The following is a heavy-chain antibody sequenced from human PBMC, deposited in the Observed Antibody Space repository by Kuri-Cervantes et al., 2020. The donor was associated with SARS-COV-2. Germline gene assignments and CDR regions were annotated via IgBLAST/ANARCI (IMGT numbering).Heavy chain of an antibody. V-gene: IGHV4-39*07. CDR1: GGSISSSSYY. CDR3: ARVPSYYYDSSGYYDL. Sequence: GSLRLSCTVSGGSISSSSYYWGWIRRPPGKGLEWIGSIYYSGSTNYNPSLKSRVTISVDTSKNQFSLKLSSVTAADTAVYYCARVPSYYYDSSGYYDLWGHGTRVTVSS. J-gene: IGHJ5*02. D-gene: IGHD3-22*01. CDR2: IYYSGST.